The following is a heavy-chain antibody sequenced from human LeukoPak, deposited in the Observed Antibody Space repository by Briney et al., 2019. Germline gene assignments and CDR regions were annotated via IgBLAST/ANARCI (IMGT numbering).Heavy chain of an antibody. Sequence: SETLSLTCAVYGVSFSGYYWSWIRQPPGKGLEWIGEINQSGTTNYNPSLKSRVTISIDTSKNQFSLKLSSVTAADTAVYYCASSRGYSSSLWYYYMDVWGKGTTVTVSS. CDR2: INQSGTT. D-gene: IGHD6-13*01. V-gene: IGHV4-34*01. CDR3: ASSRGYSSSLWYYYMDV. CDR1: GVSFSGYY. J-gene: IGHJ6*03.